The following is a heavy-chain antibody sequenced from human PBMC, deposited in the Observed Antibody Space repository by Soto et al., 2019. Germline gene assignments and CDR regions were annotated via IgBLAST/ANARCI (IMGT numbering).Heavy chain of an antibody. CDR1: GGSFSGYY. CDR3: ARGRRAENVLRYFDWPNNWFDP. J-gene: IGHJ5*02. V-gene: IGHV4-34*01. CDR2: INHSGST. D-gene: IGHD3-9*01. Sequence: SETLSLTCAVYGGSFSGYYWSWIRQPPGKGLEWIGEINHSGSTNYNPSLKSRVTISVDTSKNQFSLKLSSVTAADTAVYYCARGRRAENVLRYFDWPNNWFDPWGQGTLVTVSS.